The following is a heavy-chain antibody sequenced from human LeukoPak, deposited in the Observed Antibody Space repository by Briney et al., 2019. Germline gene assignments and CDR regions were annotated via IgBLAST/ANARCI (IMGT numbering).Heavy chain of an antibody. CDR2: INHSGST. Sequence: SETLSLTCAVYGGSFSGYYWSWIRQPPGKGLEWIGEINHSGSTNYNPSLKSRVTISVDTSKNQFSLKLSSVTAADTAVYYCARHLRYDILTVDPWGQGTLVTVSS. J-gene: IGHJ5*02. V-gene: IGHV4-34*01. CDR3: ARHLRYDILTVDP. CDR1: GGSFSGYY. D-gene: IGHD3-9*01.